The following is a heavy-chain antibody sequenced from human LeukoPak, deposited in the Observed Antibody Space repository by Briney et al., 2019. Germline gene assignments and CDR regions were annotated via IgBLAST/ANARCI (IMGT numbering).Heavy chain of an antibody. D-gene: IGHD5-18*01. CDR1: GFTFSSYG. CDR3: AKDQVGYSGYYGMDV. J-gene: IGHJ6*02. V-gene: IGHV3-30*18. CDR2: ISYDGSNK. Sequence: PGRSLRLSCAASGFTFSSYGMHWVRQAPGKGLEWVAVISYDGSNKYYADSVKGRFTISRDNSKNTLYLQMNSLRAEDTAVYYCAKDQVGYSGYYGMDVWGQGTTVTVSS.